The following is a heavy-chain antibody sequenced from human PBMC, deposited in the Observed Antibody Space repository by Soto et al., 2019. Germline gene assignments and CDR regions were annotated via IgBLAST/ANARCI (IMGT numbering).Heavy chain of an antibody. J-gene: IGHJ6*02. CDR2: IYYSGST. Sequence: PSETLSLTCTVSGGSISSGDYYWSGIRQPPGKGLEWIAYIYYSGSTYYTPSLKSRVTISVDTSKNQFSLKLSSVTAADTAVYYCARYEVDSSSSYSDGMDVWGQGTTVTVSS. CDR1: GGSISSGDYY. D-gene: IGHD6-13*01. V-gene: IGHV4-30-4*01. CDR3: ARYEVDSSSSYSDGMDV.